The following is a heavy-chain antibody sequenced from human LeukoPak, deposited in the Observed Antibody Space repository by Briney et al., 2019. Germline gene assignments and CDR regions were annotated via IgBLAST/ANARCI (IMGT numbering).Heavy chain of an antibody. V-gene: IGHV4-39*01. J-gene: IGHJ5*02. D-gene: IGHD3-22*01. CDR3: ARGEYYDSSGYPSPYNWFDP. CDR1: GVSISSSSYY. CDR2: IYYSGST. Sequence: PSETLSLTCTVSGVSISSSSYYWGWIRQPPGKGLEWIGSIYYSGSTYYNPSLKSRVTISVDTSKNQFSLKLSSVTAADTAVYYCARGEYYDSSGYPSPYNWFDPWGQGTLVTVSS.